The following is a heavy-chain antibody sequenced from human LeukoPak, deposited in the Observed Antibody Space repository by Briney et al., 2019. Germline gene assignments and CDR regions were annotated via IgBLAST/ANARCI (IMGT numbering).Heavy chain of an antibody. D-gene: IGHD6-6*01. Sequence: GGSLRLSCAASGFTFSSYAMPWVRQAPGKGLEWVAVISYDGSNKYYADSVKGRFTISRDNSKNTLYLQMNSLRAEDTAVYYCARGRAKIEYSSSSPYYGMDVWGQGTTVTVSS. CDR2: ISYDGSNK. CDR3: ARGRAKIEYSSSSPYYGMDV. CDR1: GFTFSSYA. J-gene: IGHJ6*02. V-gene: IGHV3-30-3*01.